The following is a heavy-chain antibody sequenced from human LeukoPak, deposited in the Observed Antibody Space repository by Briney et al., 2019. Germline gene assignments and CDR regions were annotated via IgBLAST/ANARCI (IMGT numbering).Heavy chain of an antibody. J-gene: IGHJ4*02. V-gene: IGHV4-38-2*01. D-gene: IGHD3-10*01. Sequence: GSLRLSCAASGFTFSSYAMSWVRQAPGKGLEWVGTVYYTGSTYYNPSLKSRVTISVDTSKNQFSLKLSSVTAADTAVYYCARLVRGIYDYFDYWGQGTLVTVSS. CDR1: GFTFSSYA. CDR3: ARLVRGIYDYFDY. CDR2: VYYTGST.